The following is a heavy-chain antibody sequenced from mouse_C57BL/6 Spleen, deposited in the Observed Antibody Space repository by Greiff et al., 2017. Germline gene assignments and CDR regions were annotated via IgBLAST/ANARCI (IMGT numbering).Heavy chain of an antibody. CDR2: ISDGGSYT. CDR3: ARGTTRRYFDV. D-gene: IGHD2-1*01. J-gene: IGHJ1*03. V-gene: IGHV5-4*03. CDR1: GFTFSSYA. Sequence: DVKLVESGGGLVKPGGSLKLSCAASGFTFSSYAMSWVRQTPEKRLEWVATISDGGSYTYYPDNVKGRFTISRDNAKNNLYLQMSQLRSEDTAMYYCARGTTRRYFDVWGTGTTVTVSS.